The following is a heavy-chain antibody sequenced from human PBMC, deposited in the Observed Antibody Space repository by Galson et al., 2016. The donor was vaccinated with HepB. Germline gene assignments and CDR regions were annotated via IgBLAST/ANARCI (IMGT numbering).Heavy chain of an antibody. CDR3: ARHDKYSSGWSWFDP. D-gene: IGHD6-19*01. V-gene: IGHV5-51*01. Sequence: QSGAEVTKPGESLKVSCKGSGYKFSSYWIGWVRQVPGKGLEWMGIIYPGDSDTRYSPSFQGQVTISADKSTSTAYLQWSSLKASDTAMYYCARHDKYSSGWSWFDPWGQGTLVTVSS. J-gene: IGHJ5*02. CDR2: IYPGDSDT. CDR1: GYKFSSYW.